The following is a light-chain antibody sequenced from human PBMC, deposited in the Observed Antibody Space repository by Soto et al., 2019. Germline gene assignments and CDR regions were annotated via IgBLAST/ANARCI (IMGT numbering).Light chain of an antibody. J-gene: IGKJ4*01. Sequence: EIVLTQSPGTLSLSPGERATLSCRASQSVSSSYLAWYQQKPGQAPRLLIYGASTRATGIPSKFIGSGSGTELTLNISSLHPEYFAVYYCQQYNNWPSLTFGGGTKVDIK. V-gene: IGKV3-15*01. CDR1: QSVSSSY. CDR2: GAS. CDR3: QQYNNWPSLT.